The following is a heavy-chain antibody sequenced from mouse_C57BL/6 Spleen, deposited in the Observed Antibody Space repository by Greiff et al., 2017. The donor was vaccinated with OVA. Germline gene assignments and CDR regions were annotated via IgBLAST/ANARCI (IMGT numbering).Heavy chain of an antibody. CDR2: ISYDGSN. Sequence: EVQRVESGPGLVKPSQSLSLTCSVTGYSITSGYYWNWIRQFPGNKLEWMGYISYDGSNNYNPSLKNRISITRDTSKNQFFLKLNSVTTEDTATYYCARGGYGSSYPYWGQGTTLTVSS. V-gene: IGHV3-6*01. CDR3: ARGGYGSSYPY. J-gene: IGHJ2*01. D-gene: IGHD1-1*01. CDR1: GYSITSGYY.